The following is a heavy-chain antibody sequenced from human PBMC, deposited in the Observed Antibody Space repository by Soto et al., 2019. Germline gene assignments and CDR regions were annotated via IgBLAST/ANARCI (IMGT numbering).Heavy chain of an antibody. D-gene: IGHD1-26*01. Sequence: EVQLVESGGDLVQPGRSLRLSCAASGFTFDDYPMHWVRQAPGKGLERVSSIGWNSDKIAYADSVKGRFTVSRDNAKNFLYLQMNSVRVDDTALYYCAKDRDGGSYFDLPDSFDVWGQGTVVTVSS. CDR2: IGWNSDKI. CDR1: GFTFDDYP. CDR3: AKDRDGGSYFDLPDSFDV. J-gene: IGHJ3*01. V-gene: IGHV3-9*01.